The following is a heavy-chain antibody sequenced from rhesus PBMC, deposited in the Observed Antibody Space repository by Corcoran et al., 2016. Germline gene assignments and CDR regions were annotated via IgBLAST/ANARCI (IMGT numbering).Heavy chain of an antibody. CDR2: ILPSYSAP. D-gene: IGHD4-29*01. J-gene: IGHJ4*01. CDR3: AKEDGSSFFDY. CDR1: GYSFTSYW. V-gene: IGHV5-2*01. Sequence: EVQLVQSGAEVKRPGESLKISCKTSGYSFTSYWISWVRQMPGRGLEWMGAILPSYSAPTYGPSFRGQFTISADKSISPAYLQWSSLKASDSATYYCAKEDGSSFFDYWGQGVLVTVSS.